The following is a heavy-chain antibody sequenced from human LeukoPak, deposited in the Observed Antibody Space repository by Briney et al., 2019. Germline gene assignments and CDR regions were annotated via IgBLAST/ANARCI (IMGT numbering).Heavy chain of an antibody. Sequence: ASVKVSCKASGYSYYTHWVRQAPGQGLEWMGISDPSGSSTRYAQKFQGRVTTTRDTSTSTDYMELSSLKSEDTAIYYCARDSNPLDYWGQGTLVAVSS. D-gene: IGHD3-3*02. V-gene: IGHV1-46*01. CDR2: SDPSGSST. CDR1: GYSYY. CDR3: ARDSNPLDY. J-gene: IGHJ4*02.